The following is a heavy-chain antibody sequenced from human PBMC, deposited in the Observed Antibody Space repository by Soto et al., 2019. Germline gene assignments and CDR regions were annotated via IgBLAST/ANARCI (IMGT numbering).Heavy chain of an antibody. D-gene: IGHD5-12*01. CDR3: ARDLRGRFDP. CDR1: GFTFSMYG. Sequence: QEQLVESGGGVVQPGRSLRLSCVVSGFTFSMYGFHWARQAPGKGLEWVALMPSDGTSDHYADSVKGRFTVSRDNSRNTLYLQMTNLRPHDTAVYYCARDLRGRFDPWGQGTLVTVSS. V-gene: IGHV3-30*03. J-gene: IGHJ5*02. CDR2: MPSDGTSD.